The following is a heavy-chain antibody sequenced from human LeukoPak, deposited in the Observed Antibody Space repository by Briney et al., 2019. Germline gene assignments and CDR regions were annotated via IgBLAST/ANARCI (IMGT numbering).Heavy chain of an antibody. V-gene: IGHV3-23*01. J-gene: IGHJ4*02. Sequence: GGSLRLSCAASGFTFSSYAMSWVRQAPGKGLEWVSTISGSGGSTYYADSVKGRFTISRDNAKNSLYLQMNSLRAEDTAVYYCARVRYCSSTSCDYYFDYWGQGTLVTVSS. CDR1: GFTFSSYA. D-gene: IGHD2-2*01. CDR2: ISGSGGST. CDR3: ARVRYCSSTSCDYYFDY.